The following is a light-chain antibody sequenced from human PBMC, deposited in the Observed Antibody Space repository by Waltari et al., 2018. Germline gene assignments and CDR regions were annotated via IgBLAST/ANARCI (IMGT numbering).Light chain of an antibody. Sequence: QSALTPPRPVSGSPGQSATISCTGPSSDVGGYNYVSWYQQHPGKAPKLMIYDVSKRPSGVPDRFSGSKSGNTASLTISGLQAEDEADYYCCSYAGSYTFVFGTGTKVTVL. CDR2: DVS. CDR3: CSYAGSYTFV. CDR1: SSDVGGYNY. J-gene: IGLJ1*01. V-gene: IGLV2-11*01.